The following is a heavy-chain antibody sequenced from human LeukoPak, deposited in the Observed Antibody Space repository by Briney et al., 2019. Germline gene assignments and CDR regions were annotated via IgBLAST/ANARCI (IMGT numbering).Heavy chain of an antibody. Sequence: PGRSLRLSCAASGFIFDDYAMHWVRLAPGKGLEWVSGISWNSGGTGYADSVKGRFTISRDNAKNSLYLQMNSLRAEDTAVYYCARDRLSYYYESGTYSMGYWGQGTLVTVSS. CDR1: GFIFDDYA. J-gene: IGHJ4*02. CDR3: ARDRLSYYYESGTYSMGY. D-gene: IGHD3-10*01. CDR2: ISWNSGGT. V-gene: IGHV3-9*01.